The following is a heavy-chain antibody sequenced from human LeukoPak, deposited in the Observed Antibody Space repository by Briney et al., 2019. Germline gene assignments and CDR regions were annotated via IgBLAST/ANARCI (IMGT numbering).Heavy chain of an antibody. J-gene: IGHJ4*02. CDR1: GFTVSSNY. V-gene: IGHV3-23*01. D-gene: IGHD5-24*01. Sequence: PGGSLRLSCAASGFTVSSNYMSWVRQAPGKGLEWVSGISGSGGSIRYADSVKGRFIISRDNSKNTLYLQMNSLSAEDTAVYYCAKGGDGYNYYFDYWGQETLVTVSS. CDR2: ISGSGGSI. CDR3: AKGGDGYNYYFDY.